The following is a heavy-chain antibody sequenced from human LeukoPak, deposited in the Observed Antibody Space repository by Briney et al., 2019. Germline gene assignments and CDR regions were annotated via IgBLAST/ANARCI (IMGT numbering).Heavy chain of an antibody. J-gene: IGHJ3*01. CDR2: IRYDGTSK. D-gene: IGHD3-3*01. CDR3: AKDSGVLRFLDP. Sequence: PGGSLRLSCAVSGFTVSSNYMSWVRQTPGKGLKWVAFIRYDGTSKYYADSVKGRFTISRDHSKNTLYLQMNSLRIEDTAVYYCAKDSGVLRFLDPWGQGTMVTVSS. V-gene: IGHV3-30*02. CDR1: GFTVSSNY.